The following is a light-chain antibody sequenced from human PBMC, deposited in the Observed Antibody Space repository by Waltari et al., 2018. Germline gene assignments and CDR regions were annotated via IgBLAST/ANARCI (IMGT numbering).Light chain of an antibody. CDR3: YSTDSSGDFRI. CDR1: ALPKKY. CDR2: EDR. Sequence: SYELTQPPSVSVSPGQTARITCSGNALPKKYAYWYQQKSGQAPVLVIYEDRKRPSGIPERFSGSSSGPIATLTISGAQVEDEADYYCYSTDSSGDFRIFGGGTKLTVL. J-gene: IGLJ2*01. V-gene: IGLV3-10*01.